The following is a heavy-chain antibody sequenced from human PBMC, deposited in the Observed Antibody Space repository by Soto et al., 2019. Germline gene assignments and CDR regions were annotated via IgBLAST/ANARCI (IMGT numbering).Heavy chain of an antibody. CDR3: ARSVTTHLAADF. Sequence: QVQLVQSGAEVKKPGASVKVSCKASGYTFTTYYINWVRQAPGQGLEWMGWINPNTGATNYAQKFQGWGTLTRDTSVTTAYMEVSRLTSGDTAVYFCARSVTTHLAADFWGQGTLVTVSS. CDR2: INPNTGAT. CDR1: GYTFTTYY. V-gene: IGHV1-2*04. D-gene: IGHD4-17*01. J-gene: IGHJ4*02.